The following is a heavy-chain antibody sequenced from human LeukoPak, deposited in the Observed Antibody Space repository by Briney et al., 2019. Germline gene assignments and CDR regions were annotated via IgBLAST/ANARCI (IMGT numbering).Heavy chain of an antibody. V-gene: IGHV4-34*01. CDR2: INHSGST. J-gene: IGHJ2*01. D-gene: IGHD6-19*01. CDR3: ARGEGVAVYWYFDL. Sequence: SETLSLTCAVYGGSFSGYYWSWIRQPPGKGLEWIGEINHSGSTNYNPSLKSRVTISVDTSKNQFSQKLSSVTAADTAVYYCARGEGVAVYWYFDLWGRGTLVTVSS. CDR1: GGSFSGYY.